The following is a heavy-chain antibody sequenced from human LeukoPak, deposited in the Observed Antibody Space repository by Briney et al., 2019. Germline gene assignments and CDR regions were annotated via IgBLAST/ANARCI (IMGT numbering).Heavy chain of an antibody. CDR1: GGSISSGSYY. CDR2: IYTSGST. V-gene: IGHV4-61*02. Sequence: PSQTLSLTCTVSGGSISSGSYYWSWIRQPAGKGLEWIGRIYTSGSTNYNPSLKSRVTISVDTSKNQFSLKLSSVTAADTAVYYCARGITIFGVVIRENWFDPWGQGTLVTVSS. CDR3: ARGITIFGVVIRENWFDP. J-gene: IGHJ5*02. D-gene: IGHD3-3*01.